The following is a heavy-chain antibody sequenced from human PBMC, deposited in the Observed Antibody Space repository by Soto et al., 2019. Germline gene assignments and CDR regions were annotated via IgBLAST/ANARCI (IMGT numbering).Heavy chain of an antibody. V-gene: IGHV3-49*03. J-gene: IGHJ4*02. D-gene: IGHD1-26*01. Sequence: PGGSLRLSCTTSGFTFGDYAMSWFRQAPGKGLKRVGFIRSKSYGETTENAAFVKGIFTFSRDDSKNIAYLQMNCLKIDYTAVYYCTRGREWELLLSHYWGQGA. CDR3: TRGREWELLLSHY. CDR1: GFTFGDYA. CDR2: IRSKSYGETT.